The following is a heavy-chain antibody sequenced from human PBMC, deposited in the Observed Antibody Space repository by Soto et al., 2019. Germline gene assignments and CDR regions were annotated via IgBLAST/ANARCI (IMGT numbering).Heavy chain of an antibody. J-gene: IGHJ5*02. CDR1: GGSILDSTYY. D-gene: IGHD3-22*01. V-gene: IGHV4-39*01. CDR3: ARQASGYYYGGFDP. CDR2: ILYSGGT. Sequence: QLLLQESGPGLVKPSETLSLTCTVSGGSILDSTYYWAWIRQSPGKGLEWIGTILYSGGTFYTPSPQSRVTMSVDTADNQFSLKLSSVTAAVTAVYYCARQASGYYYGGFDPWGQGTLVTVSS.